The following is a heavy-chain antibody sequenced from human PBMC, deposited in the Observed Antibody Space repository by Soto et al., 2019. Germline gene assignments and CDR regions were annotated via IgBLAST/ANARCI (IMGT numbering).Heavy chain of an antibody. Sequence: PGGSLRLSCAASGFTLSNFWMHWVRQAPGKGLEWVSRINSDGRSTSYVDSVKGRFTISRDNANNTLYLEMNSLRAEDTAVYFCATGGRSRENYYFGMDVWGQGTTVTVSS. J-gene: IGHJ6*02. CDR1: GFTLSNFW. CDR2: INSDGRST. V-gene: IGHV3-74*01. CDR3: ATGGRSRENYYFGMDV. D-gene: IGHD1-26*01.